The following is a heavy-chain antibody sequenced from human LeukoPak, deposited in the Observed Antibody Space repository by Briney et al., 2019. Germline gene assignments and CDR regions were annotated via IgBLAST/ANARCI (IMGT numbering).Heavy chain of an antibody. CDR2: IKQDGSEK. CDR1: GFTFSSYW. V-gene: IGHV3-7*01. D-gene: IGHD7-27*01. Sequence: GGSLRLSCAASGFTFSSYWMSWVRQAPGKGLEWVANIKQDGSEKYYVDSVKGRFTISRDNAKNSLYLQIDSLRAEDTAVYYCAKQGRGYRALGYWGQGTLVTVSS. CDR3: AKQGRGYRALGY. J-gene: IGHJ4*02.